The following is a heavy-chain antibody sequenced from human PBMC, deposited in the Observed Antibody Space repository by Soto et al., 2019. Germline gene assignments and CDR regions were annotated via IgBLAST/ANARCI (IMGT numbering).Heavy chain of an antibody. V-gene: IGHV4-4*02. CDR1: GGSISSSNW. CDR2: IYHSGST. J-gene: IGHJ4*02. Sequence: SETLPLTCAVPGGSISSSNWWSWVRQPPGKGLEWIGEIYHSGSTNYNPSLKSRVTISVDKSKNQFSLKLRSVTAADTAVYYCARADMGGSSWPFDYWGQGTLVTVSS. CDR3: ARADMGGSSWPFDY. D-gene: IGHD6-13*01.